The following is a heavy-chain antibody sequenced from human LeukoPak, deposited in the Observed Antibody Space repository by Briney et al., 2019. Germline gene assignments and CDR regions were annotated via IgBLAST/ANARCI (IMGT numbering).Heavy chain of an antibody. Sequence: PGRSLRLSCAASGFTFDDYAMHWVRQAPGKGLEWVSGISWNSGSIGYADSVKGRFTISRDNAKNSLYLQMNSLRAEDTALYYCAKGSYYYDSSGCYFDYWGQGTLVTVSS. CDR3: AKGSYYYDSSGCYFDY. D-gene: IGHD3-22*01. CDR1: GFTFDDYA. J-gene: IGHJ4*02. V-gene: IGHV3-9*01. CDR2: ISWNSGSI.